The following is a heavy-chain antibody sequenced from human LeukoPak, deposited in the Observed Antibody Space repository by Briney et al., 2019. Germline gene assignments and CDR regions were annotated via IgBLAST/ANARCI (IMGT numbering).Heavy chain of an antibody. Sequence: SETLSLTCTVSGDSVSRYSWSWIRQPPGKGLEWIGHLYYIGNTNYNPSLKSQVTMSVDTSKNHFSLKLSSVTAADTAVYYCAGSPYYYDSSASQDFDFWGQGTLVTVSS. V-gene: IGHV4-59*02. J-gene: IGHJ4*02. CDR2: LYYIGNT. CDR1: GDSVSRYS. CDR3: AGSPYYYDSSASQDFDF. D-gene: IGHD3-22*01.